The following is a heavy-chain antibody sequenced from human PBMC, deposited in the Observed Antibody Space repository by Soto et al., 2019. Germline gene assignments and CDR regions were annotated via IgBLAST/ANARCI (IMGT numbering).Heavy chain of an antibody. Sequence: EVQLLESGGGLVQPGGSLRLSCAASGFTFSSYAMSWVRQAPGKGLEWVSAISGSGGSTYYADSVKGRFTISRDNSKNTLYLQMHSLSAEDTAVYYCANDPMVRGVSSVMDVWGHGTTVTVSS. CDR1: GFTFSSYA. D-gene: IGHD3-10*01. J-gene: IGHJ6*02. V-gene: IGHV3-23*01. CDR2: ISGSGGST. CDR3: ANDPMVRGVSSVMDV.